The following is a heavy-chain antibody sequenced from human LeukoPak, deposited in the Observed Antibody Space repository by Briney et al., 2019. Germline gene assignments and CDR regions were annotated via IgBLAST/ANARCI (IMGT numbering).Heavy chain of an antibody. V-gene: IGHV3-48*03. CDR3: ARDWSMDV. CDR2: ITSSGSSI. CDR1: GFTFSSYE. J-gene: IGHJ6*02. Sequence: GGSLRLSCAASGFTFSSYEMNWVRQAPGKGLEWVSYITSSGSSIYYADSVKGRFTISRDNAKNSLYLQMDSLRDEDTAVYFCARDWSMDVWGQGTTVTVSS.